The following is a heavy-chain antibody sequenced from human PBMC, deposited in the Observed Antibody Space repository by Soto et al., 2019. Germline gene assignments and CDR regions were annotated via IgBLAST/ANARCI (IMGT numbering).Heavy chain of an antibody. V-gene: IGHV3-23*01. CDR2: ISGSGGST. D-gene: IGHD3-22*01. J-gene: IGHJ4*02. CDR1: GFTFSSYA. CDR3: AKDYKNGRSGYFHDY. Sequence: PGGSLRLSCAASGFTFSSYAMSWVRQAPGKGLEWVSAISGSGGSTYYADSVRGRFTISRDNSKNTLYLQMNSLRAEDTAVYYCAKDYKNGRSGYFHDYWGQGTLVTVSS.